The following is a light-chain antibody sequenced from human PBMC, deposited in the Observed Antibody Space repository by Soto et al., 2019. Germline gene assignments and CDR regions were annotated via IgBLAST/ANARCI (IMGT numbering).Light chain of an antibody. Sequence: DIQFTQSPSTLSASVGDRFTIICRASQSISSWLAWYQQKGGKAPKLLISKASNLESGVPSRFSGSGSGTEFNLTISSLQPEDFATYYCQQYNSFIWTFGQGTKVDIK. V-gene: IGKV1-5*03. CDR3: QQYNSFIWT. J-gene: IGKJ1*01. CDR2: KAS. CDR1: QSISSW.